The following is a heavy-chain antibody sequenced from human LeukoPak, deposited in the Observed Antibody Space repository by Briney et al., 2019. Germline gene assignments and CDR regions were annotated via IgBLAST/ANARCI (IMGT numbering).Heavy chain of an antibody. CDR1: GFTTSRFW. CDR3: ARVVTWFDP. CDR2: IKEDGSMV. J-gene: IGHJ5*02. V-gene: IGHV3-7*04. Sequence: GGSLRLSCVASGFTTSRFWMSWVRQAPGKGPEWVAHIKEDGSMVSYVDSVKGRFTISRDNAKNSVYLQMNSLRVEDTAVYFCARVVTWFDPWGQGSLVTVSS.